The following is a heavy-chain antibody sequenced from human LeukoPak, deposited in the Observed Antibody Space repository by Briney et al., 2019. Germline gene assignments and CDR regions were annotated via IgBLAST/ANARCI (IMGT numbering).Heavy chain of an antibody. D-gene: IGHD3-22*01. V-gene: IGHV1-8*01. CDR3: ARRSDDYDSSAYYH. CDR2: MNPNSGNT. CDR1: GYTFTSYD. J-gene: IGHJ4*02. Sequence: ASVKVSCKASGYTFTSYDINWVRQATGQGLEWMGWMNPNSGNTGYAQKFQGRVTMTKNTSISTAYMELSSLRSEDTAVYYCARRSDDYDSSAYYHWGQGTLVTVCS.